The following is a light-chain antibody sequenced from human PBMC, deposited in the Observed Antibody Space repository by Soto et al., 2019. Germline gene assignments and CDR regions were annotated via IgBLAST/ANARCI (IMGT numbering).Light chain of an antibody. Sequence: QSALTQPASVSGSPGQSITISCTGISSDVGGYNSVSWYQQHPGKAPKLVIYDVSNRPSGVSDRFSGSKSGNTASLSISGLQDEDEADYYCTSYTISSTPVAFGGGTQLTVL. CDR2: DVS. CDR3: TSYTISSTPVA. CDR1: SSDVGGYNS. J-gene: IGLJ2*01. V-gene: IGLV2-14*03.